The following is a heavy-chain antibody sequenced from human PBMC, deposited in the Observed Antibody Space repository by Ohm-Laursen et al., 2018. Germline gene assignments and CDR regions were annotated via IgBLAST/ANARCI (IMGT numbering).Heavy chain of an antibody. V-gene: IGHV4-59*01. D-gene: IGHD3-10*01. J-gene: IGHJ3*02. CDR3: ARWGSGRDDAFDI. CDR2: IYYSGST. Sequence: TLSLTCTVSGGSISSYYWSWIRQPPGKGLEWIGYIYYSGSTNYNPSLKSRVTISVDTSKDQFSLKLSSVTAADTAVYYCARWGSGRDDAFDIWGQGTMVTVSS. CDR1: GGSISSYY.